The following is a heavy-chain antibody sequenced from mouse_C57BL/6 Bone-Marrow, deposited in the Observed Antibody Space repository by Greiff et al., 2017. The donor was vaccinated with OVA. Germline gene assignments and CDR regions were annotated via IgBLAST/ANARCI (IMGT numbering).Heavy chain of an antibody. CDR3: GRHGGYYFDY. V-gene: IGHV10-1*01. Sequence: EVQLVESGGGLVQPKGSLKLSCAASGFSFNTYAMNWVRQAPGKGLEWVARIRSKSNNYATYYADSVKDRFTISRDDSESMLYLQMNNLKTEDTAMYYCGRHGGYYFDYWGQGTTLTVSS. CDR1: GFSFNTYA. J-gene: IGHJ2*01. CDR2: IRSKSNNYAT.